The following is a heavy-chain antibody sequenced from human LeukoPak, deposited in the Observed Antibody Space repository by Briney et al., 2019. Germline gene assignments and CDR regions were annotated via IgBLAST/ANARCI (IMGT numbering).Heavy chain of an antibody. V-gene: IGHV5-51*01. CDR3: ASLSQQLNWFDP. J-gene: IGHJ5*02. D-gene: IGHD6-13*01. CDR1: GYSFIYYW. Sequence: GESLKVSCKGSGYSFIYYWIGWVRQMPGKGLEWMGIIYPADSDTRYSPSFQGQVTISVDKSITTAYLQWSSLKASDTAMYYCASLSQQLNWFDPWGQGTLVTVSS. CDR2: IYPADSDT.